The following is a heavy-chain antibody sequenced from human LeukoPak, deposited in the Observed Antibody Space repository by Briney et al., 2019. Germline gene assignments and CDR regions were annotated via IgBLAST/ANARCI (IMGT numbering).Heavy chain of an antibody. J-gene: IGHJ4*02. D-gene: IGHD3-22*01. V-gene: IGHV3-21*01. Sequence: PGGSLRLSCAASGFTFSSYEMNWVRQAPGKGLEWVSSISSSSSYIYYADSVKGRFTISRDNAKNSLYLQMNSLRAEDTAVYYCASSLGYYDGYWGQGTLVTVSS. CDR3: ASSLGYYDGY. CDR2: ISSSSSYI. CDR1: GFTFSSYE.